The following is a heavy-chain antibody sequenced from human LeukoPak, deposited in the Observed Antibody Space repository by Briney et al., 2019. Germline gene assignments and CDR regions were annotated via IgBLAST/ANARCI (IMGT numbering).Heavy chain of an antibody. CDR2: ISGSGGST. V-gene: IGHV3-23*01. D-gene: IGHD6-13*01. CDR1: GFTFSSYA. J-gene: IGHJ4*02. CDR3: ARFSMSSSWREGYYFDY. Sequence: QSGGSLRLSCAASGFTFSSYAMSWVRQAPGKGLEWVSAISGSGGSTYYADSVKGRFTISRDNAKNSLYLQMSSLRAEDTAVYYCARFSMSSSWREGYYFDYWGQGTLVTVSS.